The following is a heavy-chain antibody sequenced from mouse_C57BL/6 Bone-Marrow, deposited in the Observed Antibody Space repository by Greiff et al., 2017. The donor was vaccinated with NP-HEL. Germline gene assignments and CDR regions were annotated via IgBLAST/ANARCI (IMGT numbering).Heavy chain of an antibody. CDR3: ARDYGYDDY. D-gene: IGHD2-2*01. V-gene: IGHV5-4*01. Sequence: EVKLMESGGGLVKPGGSLKLSCAASGFTFSSYAMSWVRQTPEKRLEWVATISDGGSYTYYPDNVKGRFTISRDNAKNNLYLQMSHLKSEDTAMYYCARDYGYDDYWGQGTTLTVSS. CDR1: GFTFSSYA. J-gene: IGHJ2*01. CDR2: ISDGGSYT.